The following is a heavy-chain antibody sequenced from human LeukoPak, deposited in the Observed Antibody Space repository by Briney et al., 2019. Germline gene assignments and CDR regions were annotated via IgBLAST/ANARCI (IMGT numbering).Heavy chain of an antibody. CDR3: ARGGWFGEFPYYMDV. D-gene: IGHD3-10*01. CDR2: ISTYNGNT. J-gene: IGHJ6*03. CDR1: GYTFTSSS. Sequence: ASVKVSCKASGYTFTSSSISWVRQAPGQGLEWMGWISTYNGNTNYAQKFQGRVTMTTDTSTSTAYMELRSLRSDDTAVYYCARGGWFGEFPYYMDVWGKGTTVTVSS. V-gene: IGHV1-18*01.